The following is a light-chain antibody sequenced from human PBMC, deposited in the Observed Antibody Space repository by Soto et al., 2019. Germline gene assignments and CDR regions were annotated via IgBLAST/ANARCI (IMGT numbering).Light chain of an antibody. CDR1: QSLSKTY. CDR2: GAS. CDR3: QQYVRPPWT. V-gene: IGKV3-20*01. Sequence: EIVLTQSPGTLSLSPGERATLSCRASQSLSKTYLAWYQQKPGQAPRLLIDGASSRATGTPDRFSGSGSGTDFTLTISRLEPEVFAVYYCQQYVRPPWTFGQGTKVEIK. J-gene: IGKJ1*01.